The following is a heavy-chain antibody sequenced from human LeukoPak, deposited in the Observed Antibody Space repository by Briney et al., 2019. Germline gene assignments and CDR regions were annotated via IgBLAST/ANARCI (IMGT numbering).Heavy chain of an antibody. CDR3: ARAREDIVVVPAASINWFDP. Sequence: SETLSLTCAVSGGSFSGYYWSWIRQPPGQGLEWMGEINHSESTNYNAYLKSRVTIAVGTSKNQCSLKLSSVSAADTAVYYCARAREDIVVVPAASINWFDPWGQGTLVTVSS. CDR1: GGSFSGYY. D-gene: IGHD2-2*01. CDR2: INHSEST. J-gene: IGHJ5*02. V-gene: IGHV4-34*01.